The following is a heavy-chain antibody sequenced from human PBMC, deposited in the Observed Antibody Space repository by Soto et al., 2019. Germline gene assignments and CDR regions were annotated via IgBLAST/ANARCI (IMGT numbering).Heavy chain of an antibody. Sequence: GGSLRLSCAASGFTFSSYGMHWVRQAPGKGLEWVAVISYDGSNKYYADSVKGRFTISRDNSKNTLYLQMNSLRAEDTAVYYCAKLTDCSGGSCYSTNYYYYYGMDVWGQGTTVTVSS. J-gene: IGHJ6*02. CDR3: AKLTDCSGGSCYSTNYYYYYGMDV. D-gene: IGHD2-15*01. V-gene: IGHV3-30*18. CDR2: ISYDGSNK. CDR1: GFTFSSYG.